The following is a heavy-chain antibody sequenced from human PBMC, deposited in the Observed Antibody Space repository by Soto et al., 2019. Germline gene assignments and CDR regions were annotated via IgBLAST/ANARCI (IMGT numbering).Heavy chain of an antibody. V-gene: IGHV5-51*01. D-gene: IGHD6-13*01. CDR3: ASSIAAAGTGFQH. CDR1: GYSFTSYW. Sequence: GESLKISCKGSGYSFTSYWIGWVRQMPGKGLEWMGIIYPGDSDTSYSPSFQGQVTISADKSISTAYLQWSSLKASDTAMYYCASSIAAAGTGFQHWGQGTLVTVSS. CDR2: IYPGDSDT. J-gene: IGHJ1*01.